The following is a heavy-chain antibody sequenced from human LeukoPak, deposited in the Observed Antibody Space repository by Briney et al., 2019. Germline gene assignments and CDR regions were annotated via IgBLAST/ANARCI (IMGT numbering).Heavy chain of an antibody. J-gene: IGHJ4*02. CDR2: LYYSGST. CDR3: ARDGYSGNDGL. Sequence: SETLSLTCTVSGGSISSSSYYWGWIRQPPGKGLEWIGNLYYSGSTYYNPSLKSRVTISVDTSKNQFSLKLSSVTAADTAVYYCARDGYSGNDGLWGQGTLVTVSS. V-gene: IGHV4-39*07. D-gene: IGHD5-12*01. CDR1: GGSISSSSYY.